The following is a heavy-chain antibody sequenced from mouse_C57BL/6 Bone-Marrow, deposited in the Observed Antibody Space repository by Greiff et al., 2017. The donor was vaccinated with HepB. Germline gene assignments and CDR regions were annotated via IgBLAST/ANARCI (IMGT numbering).Heavy chain of an antibody. D-gene: IGHD1-1*01. CDR2: IRNKANNHAT. J-gene: IGHJ3*01. V-gene: IGHV6-6*01. Sequence: EVQLQQSGGGLVQPGGSMKLSCAASGFTFSDAWMDWVRQSPEKGLEWVAEIRNKANNHATYYAESVKGRITISRDDSKRSVYMQMNSLRAEDTGIYYCTRRGLRGFAYWGQGTLVTVSA. CDR1: GFTFSDAW. CDR3: TRRGLRGFAY.